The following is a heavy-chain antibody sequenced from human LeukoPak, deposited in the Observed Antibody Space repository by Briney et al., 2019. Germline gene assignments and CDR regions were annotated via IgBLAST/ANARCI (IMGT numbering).Heavy chain of an antibody. CDR2: ISGSGGST. J-gene: IGHJ5*02. CDR1: GFTFSSYA. V-gene: IGHV3-23*01. CDR3: AKDLTADAT. Sequence: PGGSLRLSCAASGFTFSSYAMSWVRQAPGKGLEWVSAISGSGGSTYYADSVKGRFTISRDNSKNTLYLEMNSLRDEETDVYYCAKDLTADATWGQGTLVTVSS.